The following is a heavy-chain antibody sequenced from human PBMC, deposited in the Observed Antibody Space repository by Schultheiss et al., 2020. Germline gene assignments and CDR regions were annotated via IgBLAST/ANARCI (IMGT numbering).Heavy chain of an antibody. CDR2: INADNGNT. CDR1: GSTFTGYY. V-gene: IGHV1-3*01. CDR3: ARRGYGDYGALDI. Sequence: ASVKVSCKASGSTFTGYYMHWVRQAPGQGLEWMAYINADNGNTRSPQKFQGRITVTRDRSASTVNMELSSLRSEDTAMYYCARRGYGDYGALDIWGQGTMVTVSS. D-gene: IGHD4-17*01. J-gene: IGHJ3*02.